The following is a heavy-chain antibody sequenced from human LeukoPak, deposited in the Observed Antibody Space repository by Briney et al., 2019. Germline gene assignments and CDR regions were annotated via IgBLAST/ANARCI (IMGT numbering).Heavy chain of an antibody. CDR2: IRYDGSNK. CDR3: AGWPSSSWYKVAAFGI. Sequence: GGSLRLSCVASGFIFSSYGMHWVRQAPGKGLDWVAFIRYDGSNKYYADSVKGRFTISRDNSKNTLYLQMNSLRAEDTAVYYCAGWPSSSWYKVAAFGIWGQGTMVTVSS. D-gene: IGHD6-13*01. CDR1: GFIFSSYG. J-gene: IGHJ3*02. V-gene: IGHV3-30*02.